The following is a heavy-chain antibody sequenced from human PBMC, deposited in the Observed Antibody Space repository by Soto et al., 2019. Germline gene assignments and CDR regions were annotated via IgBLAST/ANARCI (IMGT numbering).Heavy chain of an antibody. CDR3: ARDSGGTTVVDY. Sequence: SVTLCLTCTVSGGSISSYYWSWIRQPPGKGLEWIGYIYYSGSTNYNPSLKSRVTISVDTSKNQFSLKLSSVTAADTAVYDCARDSGGTTVVDYWGQGTLVTVS. CDR1: GGSISSYY. V-gene: IGHV4-59*01. D-gene: IGHD1-1*01. CDR2: IYYSGST. J-gene: IGHJ4*02.